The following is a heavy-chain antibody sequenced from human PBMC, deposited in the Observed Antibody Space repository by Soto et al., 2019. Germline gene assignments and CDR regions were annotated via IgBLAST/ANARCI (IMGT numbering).Heavy chain of an antibody. CDR1: GFTFISYA. CDR3: ARGLDSGSLLDY. V-gene: IGHV3-30-3*01. D-gene: IGHD1-26*01. Sequence: QVQLVESGGGVVQPGRSLRLSCAASGFTFISYAMHWGRQAPGKGLEWVAVISYDGSNKFYADSMIGRFSISRDNSKNSQYLQMNILRASDTGVYYCARGLDSGSLLDYWGQGTLVTLAS. CDR2: ISYDGSNK. J-gene: IGHJ4*02.